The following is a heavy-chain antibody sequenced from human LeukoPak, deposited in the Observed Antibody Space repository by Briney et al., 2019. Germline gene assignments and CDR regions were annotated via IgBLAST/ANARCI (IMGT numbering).Heavy chain of an antibody. CDR2: ISWSGGST. D-gene: IGHD3-10*01. CDR3: AKSMVSGSSHWYFDL. Sequence: PGGSLRLSCSASGFTFDDYTMHWVRQAPGKGLEWVCLISWSGGSTYYADSVKGRFTISSHNSKNSLYLQMNSLRTEDTALYYCAKSMVSGSSHWYFDLWVRGSLVTVCS. CDR1: GFTFDDYT. J-gene: IGHJ2*01. V-gene: IGHV3-43*01.